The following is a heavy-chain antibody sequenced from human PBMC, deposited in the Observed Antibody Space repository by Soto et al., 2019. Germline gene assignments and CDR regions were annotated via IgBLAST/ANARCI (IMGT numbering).Heavy chain of an antibody. CDR2: IYPGDSDT. CDR3: ARSVVVVPEDYYYGMDV. J-gene: IGHJ6*02. CDR1: GYSFTSYW. Sequence: GESLKISCEGSGYSFTSYWIGWVREMPGKGLEWMGIIYPGDSDTRYSPSFQGQVTISADKSISTAYLQWSSLKASDTAMYYCARSVVVVPEDYYYGMDVWGQGTTVTVSS. V-gene: IGHV5-51*01. D-gene: IGHD2-2*01.